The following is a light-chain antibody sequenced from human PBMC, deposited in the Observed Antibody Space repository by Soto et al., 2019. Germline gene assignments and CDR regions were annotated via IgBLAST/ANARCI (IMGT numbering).Light chain of an antibody. CDR2: LNSDGRH. J-gene: IGLJ2*01. Sequence: QSVLTQSPSASASLGASVKLTCTLSSGHSSYAIAWHQQQPEKGPRYLMKLNSDGRHSKGDGIPDRFSGSSSGAERYLTISSLQSEDEADYYCPTWGTGTYVVFGGGTKVSVL. CDR1: SGHSSYA. CDR3: PTWGTGTYVV. V-gene: IGLV4-69*01.